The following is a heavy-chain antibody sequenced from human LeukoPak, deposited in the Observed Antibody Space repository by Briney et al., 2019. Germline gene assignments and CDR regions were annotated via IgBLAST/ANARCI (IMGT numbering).Heavy chain of an antibody. CDR1: GGSINSYY. J-gene: IGHJ4*02. D-gene: IGHD6-13*01. CDR2: IYFRGSGST. Sequence: SETLSLTCTVSGGSINSYYWSWIRQPPGKGLEWIGYIYFRGSGSTSYNPSLKSRVTISVDTSKNQLSLKPSSVTEADTAVYYCAVIAAIGEDYWGQGTLVTASS. CDR3: AVIAAIGEDY. V-gene: IGHV4-59*01.